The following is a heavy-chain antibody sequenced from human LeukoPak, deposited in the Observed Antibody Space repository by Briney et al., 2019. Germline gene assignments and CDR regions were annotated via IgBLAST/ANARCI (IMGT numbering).Heavy chain of an antibody. Sequence: GGSLRLSCAASGFTFSSHAMSWVRQAPGKVLEWVSAISGSGGSTYYADSVKGRFTISRDNSKNTLYLQMNSLRAEDTAVYYCAKARYDYYYYYMDVWGKGTTVTVSS. CDR2: ISGSGGST. D-gene: IGHD3-16*01. CDR3: AKARYDYYYYYMDV. CDR1: GFTFSSHA. J-gene: IGHJ6*03. V-gene: IGHV3-23*01.